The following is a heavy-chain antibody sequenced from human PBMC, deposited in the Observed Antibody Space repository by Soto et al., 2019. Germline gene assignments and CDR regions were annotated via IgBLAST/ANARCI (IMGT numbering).Heavy chain of an antibody. J-gene: IGHJ4*02. D-gene: IGHD3-3*01. V-gene: IGHV1-18*01. CDR1: GYTFTSYG. CDR2: ISAYNGNT. CDR3: AILSIFGVVITYFDY. Sequence: ASVKVSCKASGYTFTSYGISWVRQAPGQGLEWMGWISAYNGNTNYAQKLQGRVTMTTDTFTSTAYMELRSLRSDDTAVYYCAILSIFGVVITYFDYWGQRTLVTVSS.